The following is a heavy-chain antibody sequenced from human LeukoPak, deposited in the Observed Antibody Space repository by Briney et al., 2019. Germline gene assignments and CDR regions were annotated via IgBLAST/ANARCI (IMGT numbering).Heavy chain of an antibody. D-gene: IGHD3-3*01. Sequence: SVKVSCKTSGGTFSNSGICWVRLAPGQGPEWMGGIIPVFGTPNYAQKFQGRLTITADRSTTTAYMELSSLTSDDTAVYYCARERLARFPYFDYWGQGTLVAVSS. CDR3: ARERLARFPYFDY. CDR1: GGTFSNSG. J-gene: IGHJ4*02. V-gene: IGHV1-69*06. CDR2: IIPVFGTP.